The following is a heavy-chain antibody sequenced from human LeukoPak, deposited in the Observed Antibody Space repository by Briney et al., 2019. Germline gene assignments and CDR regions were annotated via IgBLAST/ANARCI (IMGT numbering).Heavy chain of an antibody. CDR1: GFIFSQYS. Sequence: GGSLRLSCAASGFIFSQYSMNWVRQAPGKGLEWVSHIRSSSETFYADSVKGRFTISRDNARNSLYLQMNNLRGEDTAIYYCARSLTVTTSSDYWGQGTLVTVSS. J-gene: IGHJ4*02. CDR2: IRSSSET. D-gene: IGHD4-17*01. V-gene: IGHV3-48*01. CDR3: ARSLTVTTSSDY.